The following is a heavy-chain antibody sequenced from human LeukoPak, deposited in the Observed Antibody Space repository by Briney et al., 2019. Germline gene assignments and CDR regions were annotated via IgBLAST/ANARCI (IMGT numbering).Heavy chain of an antibody. V-gene: IGHV4-59*01. CDR3: ARDQEYSGSYYRYFDY. CDR2: IYSRGLTRGST. D-gene: IGHD1-26*01. CDR1: GGSLSSYY. J-gene: IGHJ4*02. Sequence: SETLSLTCTVSGGSLSSYYWSWIRQPPGKGLEWIGYIYSRGLTRGSTNYNPSLKSRVTISVDTSKNQFSLKLSFVTAADTAVYYCARDQEYSGSYYRYFDYWGQGTLVTVSS.